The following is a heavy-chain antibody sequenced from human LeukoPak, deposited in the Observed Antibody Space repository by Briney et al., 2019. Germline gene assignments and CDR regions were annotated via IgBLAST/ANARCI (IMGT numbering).Heavy chain of an antibody. D-gene: IGHD2-2*01. Sequence: GGSLRLSCAASGFAVSTYYMTWVRQAPGKGLECVSVIYSGGSTYYADSVKGRFTVSRDNSKNTLYLQMNSLRAEDTAMYYCARGLGYCTSTTCLLPFDYWGQGTLVTVSS. CDR2: IYSGGST. J-gene: IGHJ4*02. CDR1: GFAVSTYY. CDR3: ARGLGYCTSTTCLLPFDY. V-gene: IGHV3-53*01.